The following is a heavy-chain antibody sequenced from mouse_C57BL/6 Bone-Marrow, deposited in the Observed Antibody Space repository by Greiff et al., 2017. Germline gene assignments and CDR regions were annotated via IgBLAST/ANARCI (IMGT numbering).Heavy chain of an antibody. CDR2: IYPGSGST. CDR1: GYTFTSYW. Sequence: QVQLQQPGAELVKPGASVKMSCKASGYTFTSYWITWVKQRPGQGLEWIGDIYPGSGSTNYNEKFKSKATLTVDTSSSTAYMQRSSLTSEDSAVYYCAREGYSNWGFAYWGQGTLVTVSA. D-gene: IGHD2-5*01. V-gene: IGHV1-55*01. J-gene: IGHJ3*01. CDR3: AREGYSNWGFAY.